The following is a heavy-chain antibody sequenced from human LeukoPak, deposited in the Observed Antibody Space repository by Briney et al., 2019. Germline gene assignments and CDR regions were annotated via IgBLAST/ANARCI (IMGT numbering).Heavy chain of an antibody. CDR3: ARDGGSYFYFQH. CDR2: IYSGGST. CDR1: GFTVSSDY. J-gene: IGHJ1*01. Sequence: GGSLRLSCAASGFTVSSDYMSWVRQAPGKGLEWVSVIYSGGSTYYADSVKGRFTISRDNSKNTLYLQMNSLRAEDTAVYYCARDGGSYFYFQHWGQGTLVTVSS. V-gene: IGHV3-66*01. D-gene: IGHD1-26*01.